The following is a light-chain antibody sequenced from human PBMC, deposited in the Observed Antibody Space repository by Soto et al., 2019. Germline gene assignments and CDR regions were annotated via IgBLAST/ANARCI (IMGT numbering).Light chain of an antibody. Sequence: ELVLTQSPATLSVSPGERATLSCRASQGVGSTLTWYQQEPGRAPRLLIHDASTCATGIPASFSGAGSRTELNITLSSLQVNAIAVKYCRHYLTWPLTFGGGTGMEI. J-gene: IGKJ4*01. CDR2: DAS. CDR1: QGVGST. V-gene: IGKV3-15*01. CDR3: RHYLTWPLT.